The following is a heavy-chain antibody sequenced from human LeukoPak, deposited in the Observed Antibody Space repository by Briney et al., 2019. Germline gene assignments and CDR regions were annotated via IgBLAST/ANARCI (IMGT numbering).Heavy chain of an antibody. V-gene: IGHV3-11*01. Sequence: GGSLRLSCAASGFTFSDYYMSWIRQAPGKGLEWVSYISSSGSTIYYADSVKGRFTISRDNAKSSLYLQMNSLRAEDTAVYYCARDGRYSYGYNYYYGMDVWGQGTTVTVSS. CDR3: ARDGRYSYGYNYYYGMDV. CDR2: ISSSGSTI. CDR1: GFTFSDYY. D-gene: IGHD5-18*01. J-gene: IGHJ6*02.